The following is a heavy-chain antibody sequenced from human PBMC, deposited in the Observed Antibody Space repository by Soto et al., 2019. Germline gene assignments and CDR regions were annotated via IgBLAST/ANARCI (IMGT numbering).Heavy chain of an antibody. J-gene: IGHJ5*01. CDR3: ARRERYYGSPGWFDP. V-gene: IGHV4-39*01. D-gene: IGHD3-10*01. CDR1: GASINNFAYY. Sequence: SETLSLTCSVSGASINNFAYYWGWIRQPPGQGLERIGTVYYNENTYYNPSLKSRVAISVDTAKNQFSLNLRSVTAADTAIYFCARRERYYGSPGWFDPWGQGTLVTVSS. CDR2: VYYNENT.